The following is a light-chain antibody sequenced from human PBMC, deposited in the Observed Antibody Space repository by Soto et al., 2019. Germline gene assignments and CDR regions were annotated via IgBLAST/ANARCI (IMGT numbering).Light chain of an antibody. CDR2: YYSDSDK. CDR1: SDINVGSSN. V-gene: IGLV5-37*01. CDR3: MIWPSNAVV. Sequence: QPVLTQPPSSSASPGESARLTCTLPSDINVGSSNIYWYQQKPGSPPRYLLYYYSDSDKGQGSGVPRRFSGSKDASANTGILLISGLQSEDEADYYCMIWPSNAVVFGGGTKLTVL. J-gene: IGLJ2*01.